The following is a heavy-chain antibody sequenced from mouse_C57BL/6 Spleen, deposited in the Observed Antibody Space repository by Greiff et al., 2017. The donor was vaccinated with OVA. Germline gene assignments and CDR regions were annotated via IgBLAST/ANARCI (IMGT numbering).Heavy chain of an antibody. CDR1: GYTFTDHT. D-gene: IGHD2-3*01. J-gene: IGHJ4*01. V-gene: IGHV1-78*01. CDR3: AREDGYYDYAMDY. CDR2: IYPRDGST. Sequence: VQLQQPDAELVKPGASVKISCKVSGYTFTDHTIHWMKQRPEQGLEWIGYIYPRDGSTKYNEKFKGKATLTADKSSSTAYMQLNSLTSEDSAVYFCAREDGYYDYAMDYWGQGTSVTVSS.